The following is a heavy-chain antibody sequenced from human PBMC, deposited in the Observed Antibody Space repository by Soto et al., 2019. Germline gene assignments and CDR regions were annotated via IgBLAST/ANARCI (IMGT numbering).Heavy chain of an antibody. J-gene: IGHJ4*02. Sequence: GESLKISCNGSGYSFAGYWITWVRQKPGKGLEWMGRIDPSDSQTYYSPSFRGHVTISATKSITTVFLPWSSLRASDTAMYYCARQIYDSDTGPNFQYYFDSWGQGTPVTVSS. D-gene: IGHD3-22*01. CDR2: IDPSDSQT. V-gene: IGHV5-10-1*01. CDR3: ARQIYDSDTGPNFQYYFDS. CDR1: GYSFAGYW.